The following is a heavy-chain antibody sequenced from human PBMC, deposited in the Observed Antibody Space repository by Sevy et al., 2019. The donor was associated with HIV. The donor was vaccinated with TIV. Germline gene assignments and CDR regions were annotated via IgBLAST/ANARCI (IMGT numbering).Heavy chain of an antibody. CDR3: ARDRGMVRAFDI. J-gene: IGHJ3*02. D-gene: IGHD2-8*01. CDR1: GFTFSSYS. Sequence: GGSLRLSCAASGFTFSSYSMNWVRQAPGKGLEWVSSISSSSSYIYHADSVKGRFTISRDNAKNSLYLQMNSLRAEDTAVYYCARDRGMVRAFDIWGQGTMVTVSS. V-gene: IGHV3-21*01. CDR2: ISSSSSYI.